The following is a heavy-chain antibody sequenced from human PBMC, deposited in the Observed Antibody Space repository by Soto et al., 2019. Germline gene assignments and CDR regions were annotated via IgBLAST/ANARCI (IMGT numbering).Heavy chain of an antibody. Sequence: SETLSLTCAVYGGSFSNYYWNWIRQSPGKGLEWIGQINHRGTSNYNPSLKSRVTISVDTSQNQFSLRLTSVTAADTAVYYCGRGGLRGLYYFDYRGQGSPVTVSA. J-gene: IGHJ4*02. D-gene: IGHD3-10*01. V-gene: IGHV4-34*01. CDR2: INHRGTS. CDR1: GGSFSNYY. CDR3: GRGGLRGLYYFDY.